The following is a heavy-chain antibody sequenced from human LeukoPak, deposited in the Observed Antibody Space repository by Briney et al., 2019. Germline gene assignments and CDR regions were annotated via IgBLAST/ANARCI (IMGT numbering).Heavy chain of an antibody. CDR3: ARSSNPPGKYDILTGSDAFDI. J-gene: IGHJ3*02. Sequence: GASVKVSCKASGYTFTSYYMHWVRQAPGQGLEWMGIINPSGGSTSYAQKFQGRVTMTRDTSTSTVYMELSSLRSEDTAVYYCARSSNPPGKYDILTGSDAFDIWGQGTTVTVSS. CDR2: INPSGGST. CDR1: GYTFTSYY. D-gene: IGHD3-9*01. V-gene: IGHV1-46*01.